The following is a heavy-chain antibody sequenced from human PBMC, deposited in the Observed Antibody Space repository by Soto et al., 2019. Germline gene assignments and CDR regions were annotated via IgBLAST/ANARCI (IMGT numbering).Heavy chain of an antibody. CDR2: ISAYNGNT. Sequence: QVQLVQSGAEVKKPGASVKVSCKASGYTFNRYAISWVRQAPGQGLEWMGWISAYNGNTNYAQKLQGRVTMTTDTSTSTAYMALRSLRSDDTAVYYCARLYYYDSSGYYYVEDFWGQGTLVTVSS. CDR1: GYTFNRYA. J-gene: IGHJ4*02. CDR3: ARLYYYDSSGYYYVEDF. V-gene: IGHV1-18*01. D-gene: IGHD3-22*01.